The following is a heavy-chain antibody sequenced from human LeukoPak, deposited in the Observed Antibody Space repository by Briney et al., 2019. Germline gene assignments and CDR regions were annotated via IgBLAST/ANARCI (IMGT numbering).Heavy chain of an antibody. J-gene: IGHJ4*02. CDR1: GFTFSSYW. CDR3: VRDIGAVAGTDDY. D-gene: IGHD6-19*01. V-gene: IGHV3-74*01. CDR2: INSDGGST. Sequence: GGSLRLSCAASGFTFSSYWMHWVRQAPGKGLVWVSRINSDGGSTTYADSVKGRFTISRDNAKKALYLQMNSLRVEDTAVYYCVRDIGAVAGTDDYWGQGTLVTVSS.